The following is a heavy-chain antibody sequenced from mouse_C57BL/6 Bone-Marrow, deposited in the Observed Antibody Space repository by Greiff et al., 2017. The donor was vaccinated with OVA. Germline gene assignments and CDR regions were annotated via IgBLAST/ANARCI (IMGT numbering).Heavy chain of an antibody. V-gene: IGHV1-69*01. J-gene: IGHJ1*03. Sequence: QVQLKQPGAELVMPGASVKLSCKASGYTFTSYWMHWVKQRPGQGLEWIGEFDPSDSYTNYNQKFKGKSTLTVDKSSSTAYLQLSSLTSEDSAVYCCASSCYGTVWGTGTTVTVSS. CDR1: GYTFTSYW. CDR2: FDPSDSYT. D-gene: IGHD1-1*01. CDR3: ASSCYGTV.